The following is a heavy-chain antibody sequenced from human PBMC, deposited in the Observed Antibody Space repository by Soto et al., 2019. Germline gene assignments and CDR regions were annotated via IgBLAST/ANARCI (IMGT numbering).Heavy chain of an antibody. Sequence: PGESLKISGQGSGYMFTYYWIAWVRQMPGKGLEWIVSIHPGGPEIRYSPSFQGQVTISVDKSITTAYLQWSSLKAADTATYYCARHWVYESGYYPYYLDFWGQGTQVTVSS. CDR1: GYMFTYYW. CDR3: ARHWVYESGYYPYYLDF. J-gene: IGHJ4*02. D-gene: IGHD3-3*01. CDR2: IHPGGPEI. V-gene: IGHV5-51*01.